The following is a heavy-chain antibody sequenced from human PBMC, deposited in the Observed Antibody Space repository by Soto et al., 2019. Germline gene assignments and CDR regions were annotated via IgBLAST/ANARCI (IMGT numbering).Heavy chain of an antibody. J-gene: IGHJ6*02. Sequence: SETLSLTCTVSGDSIRSYYWSWIRQPPGKGLEWIGYIYYSGYTSYNPSLKSRVTISVDTSKNQFSLKLNSVTAADTAVYYCARDFTHIVVVPAYRYYYYYGLDVWGQGTTVTAP. D-gene: IGHD2-2*01. CDR2: IYYSGYT. V-gene: IGHV4-59*01. CDR3: ARDFTHIVVVPAYRYYYYYGLDV. CDR1: GDSIRSYY.